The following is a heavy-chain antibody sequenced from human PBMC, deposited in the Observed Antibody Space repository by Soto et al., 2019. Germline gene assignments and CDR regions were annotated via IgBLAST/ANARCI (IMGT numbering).Heavy chain of an antibody. CDR1: GYTFTSYG. CDR2: ISAYNGNT. J-gene: IGHJ4*02. CDR3: ARDLSAIVGASEVGLDC. Sequence: QVQLVQSGAEVKKPGASVKVSCKASGYTFTSYGISWVRQAPGQGLEWMGWISAYNGNTNYAQKLQGRVTMTTDTPTSTAYLELRSLRSDDTAVYYCARDLSAIVGASEVGLDCWGQGTLVTVSS. V-gene: IGHV1-18*01. D-gene: IGHD1-26*01.